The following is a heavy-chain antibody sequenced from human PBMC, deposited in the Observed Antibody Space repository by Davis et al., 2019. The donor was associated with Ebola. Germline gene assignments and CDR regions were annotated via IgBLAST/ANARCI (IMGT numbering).Heavy chain of an antibody. CDR2: ISGSGGST. D-gene: IGHD3-22*01. J-gene: IGHJ1*01. Sequence: GGSLRLSCAASGFTFSSYAMSWVRQAPGKGLEWVSAISGSGGSTYYADSVRGRFTISRDNSKNTLYLQIHSLRAEDTAVYYCGQDMIDEGLTSPHPDFQHWGQGTLVTVSS. V-gene: IGHV3-23*01. CDR3: GQDMIDEGLTSPHPDFQH. CDR1: GFTFSSYA.